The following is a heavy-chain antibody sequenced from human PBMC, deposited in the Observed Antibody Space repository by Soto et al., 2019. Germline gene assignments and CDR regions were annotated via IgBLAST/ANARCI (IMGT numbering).Heavy chain of an antibody. D-gene: IGHD2-21*01. CDR3: AHSPRRGPLIYTFDI. V-gene: IGHV2-5*02. Sequence: QISLKESGPTLVKPTQSLTLICTFSGFSLSTDAVGVGWIRQPPGKALEWLALIYWDDAEHYSPSLNTRLTIAKDTSKNQVVLTLTNMDPVDTATSFCAHSPRRGPLIYTFDIWGHGTMVTVSS. CDR1: GFSLSTDAVG. J-gene: IGHJ3*02. CDR2: IYWDDAE.